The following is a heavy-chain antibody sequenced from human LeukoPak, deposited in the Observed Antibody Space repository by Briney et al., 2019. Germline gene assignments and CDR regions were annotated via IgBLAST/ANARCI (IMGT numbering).Heavy chain of an antibody. CDR1: GGSFSGYY. Sequence: SETLSLTCAVYGGSFSGYYWSWIRQPPGKGLEWIGEINHSGSTNYNPSLKSRGTISVDTSKNQFSLTLCSVTAADTAVYYCARADDFWSGYYRNYYYYYMDVWGKGTTVTVSS. CDR3: ARADDFWSGYYRNYYYYYMDV. D-gene: IGHD3-3*01. V-gene: IGHV4-34*01. CDR2: INHSGST. J-gene: IGHJ6*03.